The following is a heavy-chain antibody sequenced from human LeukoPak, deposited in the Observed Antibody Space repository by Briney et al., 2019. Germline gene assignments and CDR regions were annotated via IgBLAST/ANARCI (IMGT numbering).Heavy chain of an antibody. D-gene: IGHD3-22*01. Sequence: GGPLRLSCAASEFTFSDHYMDWVRQAPGKGLEWVGRIISKASGGTTDYAAPVRGRFTISRDDSKSTLYLHVNSLKTEDTAQYYCTTYRYYYGSTGYSYFDFWGQGTLVTVSS. CDR1: EFTFSDHY. CDR2: IISKASGGTT. CDR3: TTYRYYYGSTGYSYFDF. V-gene: IGHV3-15*01. J-gene: IGHJ4*02.